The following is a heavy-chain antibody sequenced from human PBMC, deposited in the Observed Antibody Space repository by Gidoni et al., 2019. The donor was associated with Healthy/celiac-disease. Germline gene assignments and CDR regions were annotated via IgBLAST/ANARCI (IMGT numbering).Heavy chain of an antibody. CDR2: INAGNGNT. Sequence: QVQLVQSGAEVKKPGASVKVSCKASGYTFTSYAMHWVRQAPGQRLEWMGWINAGNGNTKYSQKFQGRVTITRDTSASTAYMELSSLRSEDTAVYYCANSMGSTGYWTVDYWGQGTLVTVSS. CDR1: GYTFTSYA. D-gene: IGHD3-22*01. CDR3: ANSMGSTGYWTVDY. J-gene: IGHJ4*02. V-gene: IGHV1-3*01.